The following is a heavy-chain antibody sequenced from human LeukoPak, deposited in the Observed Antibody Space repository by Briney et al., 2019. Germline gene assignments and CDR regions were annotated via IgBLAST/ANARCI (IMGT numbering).Heavy chain of an antibody. CDR2: INPNSGGT. V-gene: IGHV1-2*06. CDR1: GYTFTGYY. CDR3: ARAGLPDYDFWGGYFGDWFDP. J-gene: IGHJ5*02. Sequence: ASVKVSCKASGYTFTGYYMHWVRQAPGQGLEWMGRINPNSGGTNYAQKFQGRVTMTRDTSISTAYMELSRLRSDDTAVYYCARAGLPDYDFWGGYFGDWFDPWGQGTLVTVSS. D-gene: IGHD3-3*01.